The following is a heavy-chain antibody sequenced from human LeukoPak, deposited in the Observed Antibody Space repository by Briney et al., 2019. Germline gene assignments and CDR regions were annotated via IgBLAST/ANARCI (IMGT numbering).Heavy chain of an antibody. V-gene: IGHV4-39*01. D-gene: IGHD3-10*01. J-gene: IGHJ5*02. Sequence: SETLSLTCTVSGGSISSSSYYWGWIRQPPGKGLEWIGSIYYSGSTYYNPSLKSRVTISVDTSKNQFSLKLSSVTAADTAVYYCARHRDPSYGSGSYYPNWFDPWGQGTLVTVSS. CDR1: GGSISSSSYY. CDR2: IYYSGST. CDR3: ARHRDPSYGSGSYYPNWFDP.